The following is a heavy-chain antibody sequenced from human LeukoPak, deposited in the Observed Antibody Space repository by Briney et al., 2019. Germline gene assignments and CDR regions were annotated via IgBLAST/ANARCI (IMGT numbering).Heavy chain of an antibody. CDR3: ARSTYYDFWSGLVYYMDV. CDR1: GGSISSYY. J-gene: IGHJ6*03. V-gene: IGHV4-59*01. CDR2: VYYSRST. Sequence: SETLSLTCTVSGGSISSYYWSWMQQPPAKGLDGIGYVYYSRSTNYHPSLKSRVTISVDTSKNQFSLKLRSVTAADTAVYYCARSTYYDFWSGLVYYMDVWGKGTTVTVSS. D-gene: IGHD3-3*01.